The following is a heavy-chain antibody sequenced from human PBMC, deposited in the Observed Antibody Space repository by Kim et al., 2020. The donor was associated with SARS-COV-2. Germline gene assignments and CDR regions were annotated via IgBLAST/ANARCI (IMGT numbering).Heavy chain of an antibody. D-gene: IGHD2-15*01. CDR2: INTNTGNP. CDR1: GYTFATYA. J-gene: IGHJ4*02. V-gene: IGHV7-4-1*02. CDR3: AKTRWDCRGPTCYSSFDY. Sequence: ASVKVSCKTSGYTFATYAIHWVRQAPGQGLEWMGWINTNTGNPTYAQGFTGRFVFSLDTSVSTTYLQITRLKTEDTAVYYCAKTRWDCRGPTCYSSFDYWGQGTLVTVSS.